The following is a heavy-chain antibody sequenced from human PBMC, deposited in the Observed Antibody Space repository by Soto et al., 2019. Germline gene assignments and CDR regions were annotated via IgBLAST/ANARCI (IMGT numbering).Heavy chain of an antibody. D-gene: IGHD3-10*01. Sequence: VQLVQSGAEVKKPGSSVKVSCKASGGTFSSNIIIWVRQAPGQGLEWMGKIIPILGIANYAQQFQGRVTITADKSTSTAYMELSSLRSEDTAVYYCARGFGSGSYAVDYWGQGTLVTVSS. CDR1: GGTFSSNI. CDR2: IIPILGIA. V-gene: IGHV1-69*02. CDR3: ARGFGSGSYAVDY. J-gene: IGHJ4*02.